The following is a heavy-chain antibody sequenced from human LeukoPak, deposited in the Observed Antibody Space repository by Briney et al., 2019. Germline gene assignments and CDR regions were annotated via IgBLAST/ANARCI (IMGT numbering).Heavy chain of an antibody. CDR3: ARGWFGELLSLFAFDY. Sequence: GGSLRLSCAASGFTFSSYTMNWVRQAPGKGLEWVSSISSSSSYIFYADSVKGRFTISRDNAKNSLYLQMNSLRAEDTAVYYCARGWFGELLSLFAFDYWGQGTLVTVSS. V-gene: IGHV3-21*01. CDR1: GFTFSSYT. CDR2: ISSSSSYI. J-gene: IGHJ4*02. D-gene: IGHD3-10*01.